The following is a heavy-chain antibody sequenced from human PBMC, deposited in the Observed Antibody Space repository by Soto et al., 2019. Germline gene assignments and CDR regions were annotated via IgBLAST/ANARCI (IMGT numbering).Heavy chain of an antibody. Sequence: PSETLSLTCTVSGGSISSGGHYWNWIRQHPGKGLEWIGYIYDSGRTYYNPSLKSRVTISVDTSKNQVSLKLSSVTAADTAVYYCATREGTRHCYGMDVWGQGTTVTVSS. CDR1: GGSISSGGHY. CDR2: IYDSGRT. CDR3: ATREGTRHCYGMDV. J-gene: IGHJ6*02. V-gene: IGHV4-31*03.